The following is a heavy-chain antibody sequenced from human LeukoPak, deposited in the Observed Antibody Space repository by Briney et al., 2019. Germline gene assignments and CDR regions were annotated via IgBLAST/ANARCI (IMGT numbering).Heavy chain of an antibody. D-gene: IGHD3-3*01. CDR3: ARGSKKFTIFGVVTGSDWFDP. V-gene: IGHV1-18*01. J-gene: IGHJ5*02. CDR1: GYTFTSYG. Sequence: ASVKVSCKASGYTFTSYGIIWVRQAPGQGLEWMGWISAYNGNTNYAQKLQGRVTMTTDTSTSTAYMELRRLRSDDTAVYYCARGSKKFTIFGVVTGSDWFDPWGQGTLVTVSS. CDR2: ISAYNGNT.